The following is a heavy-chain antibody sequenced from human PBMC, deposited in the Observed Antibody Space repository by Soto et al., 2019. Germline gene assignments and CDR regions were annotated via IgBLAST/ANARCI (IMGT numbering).Heavy chain of an antibody. CDR2: ISSLNHYN. D-gene: IGHD2-2*02. CDR3: TRLVSRLYFDS. J-gene: IGHJ4*02. Sequence: PGGSLRLSCAASGFNFDDYYMSWIRQAPGKGLEYIAYISSLNHYNNYADSVKCRFTISIDKAKNSLELQMSSLRSDDPAVYYCTRLVSRLYFDSWGRGTLVTVSS. V-gene: IGHV3-11*06. CDR1: GFNFDDYY.